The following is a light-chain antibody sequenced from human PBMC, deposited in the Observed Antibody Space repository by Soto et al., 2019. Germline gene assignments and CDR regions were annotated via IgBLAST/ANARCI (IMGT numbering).Light chain of an antibody. Sequence: EIVLTQSPGTLSLSPGERATLSCRASQSVSNNYFAWYQQKPGQAPRLLIYGASNRATGIPDRFSGSGSGTDFTLTISRLEPEDCAVYYCQQYVSSGTFGQGTKVDI. V-gene: IGKV3-20*01. CDR1: QSVSNNY. J-gene: IGKJ1*01. CDR2: GAS. CDR3: QQYVSSGT.